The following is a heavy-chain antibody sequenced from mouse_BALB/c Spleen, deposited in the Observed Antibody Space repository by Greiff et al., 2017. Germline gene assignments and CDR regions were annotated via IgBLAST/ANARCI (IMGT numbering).Heavy chain of an antibody. CDR2: IYPGSGNT. V-gene: IGHV1-63*01. CDR3: ARSDGGYC. CDR1: GYAFTNYW. D-gene: IGHD1-1*02. J-gene: IGHJ4*01. Sequence: VQLQQSGAELVRPGTSVKISCKASGYAFTNYWLGWVKQRPGHGLEWIGDIYPGSGNTYYNEKFKGKATLTADKSSSTAYMQLSSLTSEDSAVYFCARSDGGYCWGQGTSVTVSS.